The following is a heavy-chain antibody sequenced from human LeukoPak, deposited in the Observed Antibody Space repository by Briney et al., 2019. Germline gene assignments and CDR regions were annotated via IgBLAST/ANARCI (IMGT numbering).Heavy chain of an antibody. D-gene: IGHD3-10*01. J-gene: IGHJ4*02. CDR3: AKDNYYGSGSFFDY. Sequence: PGGSLRLSCAASGFTFSSYGMHWVRRAPGKGLEWVTFIRYDESNRYYADSVKGRFTISRDISKNTLYLQMNSLRADDTAIYYCAKDNYYGSGSFFDYWGQGTLVTVSS. V-gene: IGHV3-30*02. CDR2: IRYDESNR. CDR1: GFTFSSYG.